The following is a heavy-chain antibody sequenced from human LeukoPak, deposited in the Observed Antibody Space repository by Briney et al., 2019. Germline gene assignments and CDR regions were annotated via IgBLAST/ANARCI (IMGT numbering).Heavy chain of an antibody. CDR1: GGSISSYY. J-gene: IGHJ6*03. CDR2: IYYSGST. CDR3: ARGLGYSSSKPAPLYYYYMDV. V-gene: IGHV4-59*01. Sequence: SETLSLTCTVSGGSISSYYWSWIRQPPGKGLEWIGYIYYSGSTNYNPSLKSRVTISVDTSKNQFSLKLSSVTAADTAVYYCARGLGYSSSKPAPLYYYYMDVWGKGTTVTVSS. D-gene: IGHD6-13*01.